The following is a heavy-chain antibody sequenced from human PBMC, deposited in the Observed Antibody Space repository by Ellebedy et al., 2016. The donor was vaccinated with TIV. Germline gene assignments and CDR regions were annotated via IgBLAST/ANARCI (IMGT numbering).Heavy chain of an antibody. Sequence: SETLSLTXTVSGGSISSSTYYWSWIRQPPGKGLEWIGCFFYGGSTDYNPSLKSRVTISVDTSKNQFSLRLSSVTAADTAVYYCARRIGARPPASWGQGTLVTVSS. CDR1: GGSISSSTYY. D-gene: IGHD3-16*01. CDR3: ARRIGARPPAS. CDR2: FFYGGST. J-gene: IGHJ5*02. V-gene: IGHV4-39*01.